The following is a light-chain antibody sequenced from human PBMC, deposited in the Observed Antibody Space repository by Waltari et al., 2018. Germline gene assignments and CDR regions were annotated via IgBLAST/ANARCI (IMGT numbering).Light chain of an antibody. V-gene: IGKV3D-15*01. Sequence: EIVMTQSPATLSVSPGERATLSCRASQSISSNLAWYQQIPGQVPRLLIYAASVRAPGIPARFSGSGSGTEFSLTISSLQSEDFAVYYCQQYYKWPRTFGQGTKVEIK. CDR3: QQYYKWPRT. CDR1: QSISSN. CDR2: AAS. J-gene: IGKJ1*01.